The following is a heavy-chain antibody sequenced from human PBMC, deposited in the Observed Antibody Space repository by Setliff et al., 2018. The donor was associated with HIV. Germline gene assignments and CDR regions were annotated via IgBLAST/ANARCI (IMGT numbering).Heavy chain of an antibody. J-gene: IGHJ4*02. D-gene: IGHD2-15*01. CDR3: ARDLRSSHGSPNYFDY. CDR2: LKQDGSEK. V-gene: IGHV3-7*01. CDR1: GFTFGSYW. Sequence: GGSLRLSCAASGFTFGSYWMSWVRQAPGKGLEWVANLKQDGSEKYYVDSVKGRFTISRDNAKNSLYLQMSSLRAEDTAVYYCARDLRSSHGSPNYFDYWGRGALVTVSS.